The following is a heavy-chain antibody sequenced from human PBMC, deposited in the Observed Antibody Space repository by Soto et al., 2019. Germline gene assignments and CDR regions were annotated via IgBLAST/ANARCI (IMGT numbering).Heavy chain of an antibody. CDR3: ARLNYGDDYYYYYGMDV. J-gene: IGHJ6*02. V-gene: IGHV5-51*01. CDR1: GYRFTRSW. D-gene: IGHD4-17*01. Sequence: GAFLQISCQASGYRFTRSWIGCVRQLPGNGLEWRGIIYPGDSDTRYSPSFQGQVTISADKSISTAYLQWSSLKASDTAMYYCARLNYGDDYYYYYGMDVWGQGTTVTLSS. CDR2: IYPGDSDT.